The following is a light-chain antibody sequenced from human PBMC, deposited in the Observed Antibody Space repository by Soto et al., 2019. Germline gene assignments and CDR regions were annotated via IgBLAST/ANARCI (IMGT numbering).Light chain of an antibody. CDR1: TSNIGSNY. J-gene: IGLJ1*01. Sequence: QSVLTQPPSASGTPGQGVTISCSGSTSNIGSNYVYWYQQLPGTAPKLLIYRNNRRPSGVPDRFSGSKSGTSASLAISGLRSDDEADYFCATWDDSLNGFYVFGTGTKVTVL. V-gene: IGLV1-47*01. CDR2: RNN. CDR3: ATWDDSLNGFYV.